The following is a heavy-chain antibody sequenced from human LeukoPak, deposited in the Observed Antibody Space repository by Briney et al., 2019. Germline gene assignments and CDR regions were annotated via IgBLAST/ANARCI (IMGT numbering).Heavy chain of an antibody. CDR1: GYTFTGYY. V-gene: IGHV1-2*06. CDR3: TRGRITLIVVSPFDY. Sequence: ASVKVSCKASGYTFTGYYMHWVRQAPGQGLEWMGRINPNSGGTNYAQKFQGRVTMTRDTSISTAYMELNNLRSDDTAVYYCTRGRITLIVVSPFDYWGQGTLVTVSS. D-gene: IGHD3-22*01. CDR2: INPNSGGT. J-gene: IGHJ4*02.